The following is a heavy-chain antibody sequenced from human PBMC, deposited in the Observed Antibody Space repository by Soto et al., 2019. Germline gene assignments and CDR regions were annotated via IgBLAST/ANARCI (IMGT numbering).Heavy chain of an antibody. Sequence: SETLSLTCAVYGGSFSGYDWSWIRQPPGKGLEWIGEINHSGSTNYNPSLKSRVTISVDTSKNQFSLKLSSVTAADTAVYYCARGHGSGSYHFDYWGQGTLVTVSS. D-gene: IGHD3-10*01. CDR2: INHSGST. V-gene: IGHV4-34*01. CDR1: GGSFSGYD. CDR3: ARGHGSGSYHFDY. J-gene: IGHJ4*02.